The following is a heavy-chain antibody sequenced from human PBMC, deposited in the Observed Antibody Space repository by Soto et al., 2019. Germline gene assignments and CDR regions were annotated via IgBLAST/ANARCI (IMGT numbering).Heavy chain of an antibody. J-gene: IGHJ4*02. V-gene: IGHV4-30-4*01. CDR3: ARDYDSSGYQIY. D-gene: IGHD3-22*01. CDR2: IHYSGSP. Sequence: QVQLQESGPGLVKPSQTLSLTCTVSGGSISGGDYYWGWIRQTPGKGLEWIGYIHYSGSPYYNPSLKSRVSISVDTSKNQFSLNLTSVTAADTAVYYCARDYDSSGYQIYWGQGTLVTVSS. CDR1: GGSISGGDYY.